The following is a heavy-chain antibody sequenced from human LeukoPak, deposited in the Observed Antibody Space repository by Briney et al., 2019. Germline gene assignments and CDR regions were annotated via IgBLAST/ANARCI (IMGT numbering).Heavy chain of an antibody. V-gene: IGHV2-26*01. Sequence: AGPTLVHPTETLTLTCTVSGVSLSNARMGVSWIRQPPGQALEWLAHVFSNDEKSYSTSLKSRLTISKDTSKSQVVLTMTNMDPVDTATYYCARIREDYYDSSGYYWQPDCDYWGQGTLVTVSS. CDR2: VFSNDEK. D-gene: IGHD3-22*01. CDR1: GVSLSNARMG. J-gene: IGHJ4*02. CDR3: ARIREDYYDSSGYYWQPDCDY.